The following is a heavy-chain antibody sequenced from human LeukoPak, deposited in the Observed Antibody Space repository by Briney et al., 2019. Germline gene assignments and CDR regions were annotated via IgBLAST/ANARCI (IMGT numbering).Heavy chain of an antibody. Sequence: GESLQISCKGSGNSFTSYWIGWVRQLPGKGLEWMGIIYFGDSHTRYSPSFQGQVTISADKSISTAYLQWSSLKASDTAIYYCARRGYSGYEGAWFNPWGQGTLVTVSS. CDR1: GNSFTSYW. CDR2: IYFGDSHT. CDR3: ARRGYSGYEGAWFNP. J-gene: IGHJ5*02. D-gene: IGHD5-12*01. V-gene: IGHV5-51*01.